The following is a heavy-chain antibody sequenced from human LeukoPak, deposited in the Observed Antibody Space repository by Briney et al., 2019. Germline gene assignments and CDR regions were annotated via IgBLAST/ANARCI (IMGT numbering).Heavy chain of an antibody. V-gene: IGHV3-23*01. CDR3: AHGTMYQLDS. Sequence: GGSLRLSCAASGFSFSSHGMSWVRQAPGKGLEWVSGIIGGAGSTYYADSVRGRFTISGDNSKNTLYLQMNSLRADDTAVYYCAHGTMYQLDSWGQGTLVTVSS. D-gene: IGHD2-2*01. CDR1: GFSFSSHG. J-gene: IGHJ4*02. CDR2: IIGGAGST.